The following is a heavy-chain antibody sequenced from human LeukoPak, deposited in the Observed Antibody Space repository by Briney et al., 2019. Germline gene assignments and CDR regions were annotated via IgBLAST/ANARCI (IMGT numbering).Heavy chain of an antibody. V-gene: IGHV4-39*07. CDR1: GGSVSSTSSY. J-gene: IGHJ4*02. Sequence: SETLSLTCSVSGGSVSSTSSYWGWIRQPPGKGLEWIGTIDYSGTTNYNPSLKSRVTMSVGTSKNRISLRLSSLTAADTAVYYCASLSGYDMFDYWGRGTLVTVSP. CDR3: ASLSGYDMFDY. D-gene: IGHD5-12*01. CDR2: IDYSGTT.